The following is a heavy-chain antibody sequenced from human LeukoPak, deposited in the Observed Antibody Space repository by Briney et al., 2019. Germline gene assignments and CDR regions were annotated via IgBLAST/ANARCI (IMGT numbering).Heavy chain of an antibody. V-gene: IGHV1-18*01. Sequence: ASVKVSCKASGYTFTSYGISWVRQAPGQGLEWMGWISAYNGNTNYAQKPQGRVTMTTDTSTSTAYMELRSLRSDDTAVYYCARDPGRYGGLNAFFDYWGQGTLVTVSS. CDR1: GYTFTSYG. CDR3: ARDPGRYGGLNAFFDY. D-gene: IGHD1-26*01. J-gene: IGHJ4*02. CDR2: ISAYNGNT.